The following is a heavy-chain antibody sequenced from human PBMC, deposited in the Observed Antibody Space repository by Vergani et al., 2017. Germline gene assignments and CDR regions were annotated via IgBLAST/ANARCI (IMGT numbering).Heavy chain of an antibody. CDR3: AKYSSLTMIVVVRGAFDI. Sequence: EVQLLESGGGLVQPGGSLRLSCAASGFTFSSYAMSWVRQAPGKGLEWVSAISGSGGSKYYADSVKGRFTSSRDNSKNTLYLQTNSLRAEDTAVYYCAKYSSLTMIVVVRGAFDIWGQGTVVTVSS. J-gene: IGHJ3*02. V-gene: IGHV3-23*01. CDR2: ISGSGGSK. CDR1: GFTFSSYA. D-gene: IGHD3-22*01.